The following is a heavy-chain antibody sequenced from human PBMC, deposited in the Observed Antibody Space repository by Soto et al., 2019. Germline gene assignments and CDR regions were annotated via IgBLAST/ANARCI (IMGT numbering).Heavy chain of an antibody. Sequence: QVQLVQSGAEVKKPGSSVKVSCKASGGTFSSYAISWVRQAPGQGLEWMGGIIPIFGTANYAQKFQGRVTITADESTRTAYMELSSLRSEDTAVYYCAIETTGTPPVAFDIWGQGTMVTVSS. V-gene: IGHV1-69*01. CDR1: GGTFSSYA. CDR2: IIPIFGTA. CDR3: AIETTGTPPVAFDI. D-gene: IGHD1-1*01. J-gene: IGHJ3*02.